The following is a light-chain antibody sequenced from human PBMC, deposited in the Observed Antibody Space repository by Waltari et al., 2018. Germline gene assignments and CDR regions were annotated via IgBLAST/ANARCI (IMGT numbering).Light chain of an antibody. V-gene: IGLV2-8*01. CDR2: EVT. CDR3: SSFAGSNNV. J-gene: IGLJ1*01. Sequence: QSALTQPPSASGSPGESVTISCTGTNSDIGLYNYVSWYQQHPGKAPKLMIYEVTKRPSGVPDRFSGSTSGNTASLTVSGLQTDDEADYFCSSFAGSNNVFGSGTKVTVL. CDR1: NSDIGLYNY.